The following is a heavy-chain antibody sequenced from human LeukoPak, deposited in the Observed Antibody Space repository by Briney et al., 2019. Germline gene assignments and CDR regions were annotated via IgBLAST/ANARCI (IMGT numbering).Heavy chain of an antibody. D-gene: IGHD6-6*01. CDR3: AREGYSSSIGY. Sequence: SETLSLTCAVYGGSFSGYYWSWIRQPPGKGLEWIGEINHSGSTNYNPSLKSRVTISVDTSKNQFSLKLSSVTAADTAVYYCAREGYSSSIGYWGQGTLVTVSS. J-gene: IGHJ4*02. CDR1: GGSFSGYY. CDR2: INHSGST. V-gene: IGHV4-34*01.